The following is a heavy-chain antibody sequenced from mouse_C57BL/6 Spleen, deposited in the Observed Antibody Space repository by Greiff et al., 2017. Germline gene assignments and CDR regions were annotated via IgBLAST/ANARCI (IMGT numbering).Heavy chain of an antibody. CDR1: GFNIKDYY. J-gene: IGHJ3*01. CDR3: ASGYYTPFAY. D-gene: IGHD2-3*01. Sequence: VQLQQSGAELVKPGASVKLSCTASGFNIKDYYMHWVKQRTEQGLEWIGRIDPEDGETKYAPKFQGKATLTADTSSNTAYLQLSSLTSEDAAVYYCASGYYTPFAYWGQGTLVTVSA. V-gene: IGHV14-2*01. CDR2: IDPEDGET.